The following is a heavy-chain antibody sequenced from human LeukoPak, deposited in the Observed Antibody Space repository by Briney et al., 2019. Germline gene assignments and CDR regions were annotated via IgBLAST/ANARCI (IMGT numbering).Heavy chain of an antibody. CDR1: GGSFSGYY. J-gene: IGHJ5*02. D-gene: IGHD1-7*01. CDR2: INHSGST. Sequence: TSETLSLTCAVYGGSFSGYYWSWIRQPPGKGLEWIGEINHSGSTNYNPSLKSRVTISVDTSKNQFSLKLSSVAAADTAVYYCANDSNWNYVSWGQGTLVTVSS. V-gene: IGHV4-34*01. CDR3: ANDSNWNYVS.